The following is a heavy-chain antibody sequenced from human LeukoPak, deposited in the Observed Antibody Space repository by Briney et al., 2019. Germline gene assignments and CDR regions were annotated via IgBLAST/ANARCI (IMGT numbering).Heavy chain of an antibody. CDR2: IFHTGST. CDR3: AKEGGPARPGLDS. CDR1: GGSRTSYY. J-gene: IGHJ4*02. Sequence: SETLTLTCTVSGGSRTSYYWTWMRQDPGTGLEWIGNIFHTGSTSYNPALESRVTISLDTSNNQSSLKMTSVTPADTAVYYCAKEGGPARPGLDSWGQGTLVTVSS. D-gene: IGHD6-6*01. V-gene: IGHV4-59*01.